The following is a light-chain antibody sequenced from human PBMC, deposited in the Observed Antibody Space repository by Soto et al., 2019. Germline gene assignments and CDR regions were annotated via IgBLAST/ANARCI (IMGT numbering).Light chain of an antibody. J-gene: IGLJ1*01. CDR2: END. CDR1: SNDVGTYHL. CDR3: CSYAGSSTHV. V-gene: IGLV2-23*01. Sequence: QSALTQPASVSGSPGQSVTISCTGTSNDVGTYHLVSWYQQRPGKGPTLVIFENDQRPSGVSFRFSGSKSGNTASLTISGLQAEDEADYYCCSYAGSSTHVFGTGTKVTVL.